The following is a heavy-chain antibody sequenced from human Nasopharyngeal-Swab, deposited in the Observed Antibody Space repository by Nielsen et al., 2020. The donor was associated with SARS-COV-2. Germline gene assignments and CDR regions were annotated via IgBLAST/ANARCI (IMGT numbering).Heavy chain of an antibody. J-gene: IGHJ4*02. CDR1: GFTFSSYA. D-gene: IGHD1-7*01. V-gene: IGHV3-30-3*01. Sequence: GGSLRLSCAASGFTFSSYAMHWVRQAPGKGLEWVAVISYDGSNKYYADSVKGRFTISRDNAKNTLYLQMNSLRAKDTAVYYCARAGNYYFEYWGQGTLVTVSS. CDR3: ARAGNYYFEY. CDR2: ISYDGSNK.